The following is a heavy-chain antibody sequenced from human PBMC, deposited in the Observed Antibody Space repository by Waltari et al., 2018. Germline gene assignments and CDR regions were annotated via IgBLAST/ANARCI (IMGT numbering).Heavy chain of an antibody. CDR3: ARLPYGSGSYWAYYYGMDV. CDR1: GYSFTSYW. J-gene: IGHJ6*02. D-gene: IGHD3-10*01. Sequence: EVQLVQSGAEVKKPGESLKISCKGSGYSFTSYWIGWVRQMPGKGLEWMGIIYPGDSDTRYSPSFQGQVTISADKSISTAYLQWSSLKASDTAMYYCARLPYGSGSYWAYYYGMDVWGQGTTVTVSS. V-gene: IGHV5-51*03. CDR2: IYPGDSDT.